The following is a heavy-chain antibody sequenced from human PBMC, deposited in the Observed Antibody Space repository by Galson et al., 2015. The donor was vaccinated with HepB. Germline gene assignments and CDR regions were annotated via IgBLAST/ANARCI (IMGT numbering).Heavy chain of an antibody. V-gene: IGHV3-23*01. D-gene: IGHD2-2*01. CDR3: AKHGLQLRYFDY. CDR2: ISDSGTTT. J-gene: IGHJ4*02. CDR1: GFIFSSYA. Sequence: SLRLSCAASGFIFSSYAMSWARQAPGKGLEWVSVISDSGTTTFYAGSVKGRFTISRDNSKNTLYLQMNSLRAEDTAVYYCAKHGLQLRYFDYWGQGTLVTVSS.